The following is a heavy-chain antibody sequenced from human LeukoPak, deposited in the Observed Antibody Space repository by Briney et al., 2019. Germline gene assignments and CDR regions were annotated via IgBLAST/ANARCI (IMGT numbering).Heavy chain of an antibody. V-gene: IGHV1-8*03. CDR1: GYTFTSYD. CDR3: ARAVEYYDFWSGYAFDI. J-gene: IGHJ3*02. D-gene: IGHD3-3*01. Sequence: GASVKVSCKASGYTFTSYDINWVRQATGQGLEWMGWMNPNSGNTGYAQKFQGRVTITRNTSISTAYMELSSLRSEDTAVYYCARAVEYYDFWSGYAFDIWGQGTMVTVSS. CDR2: MNPNSGNT.